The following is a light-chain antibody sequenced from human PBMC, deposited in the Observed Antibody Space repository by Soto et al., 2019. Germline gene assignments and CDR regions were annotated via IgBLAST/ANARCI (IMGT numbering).Light chain of an antibody. J-gene: IGLJ1*01. Sequence: QSALTQPASVSGSPGQSITISCTGTSTDIGAYNYVSWYQQHPGKAPKLLIYEVTNRPSGVSNRFSGSKSGNTASLTISGLQAEDEANYYCNSYTTLSNRGFGTGTKVTV. CDR1: STDIGAYNY. CDR3: NSYTTLSNRG. CDR2: EVT. V-gene: IGLV2-14*01.